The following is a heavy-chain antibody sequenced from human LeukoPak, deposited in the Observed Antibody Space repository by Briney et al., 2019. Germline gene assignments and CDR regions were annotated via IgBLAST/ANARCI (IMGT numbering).Heavy chain of an antibody. CDR1: GFIFSTYW. D-gene: IGHD4-17*01. Sequence: QSGGSLRLSCAASGFIFSTYWVHWVRQAPGKGLVWVLRINTDGRPLAYADCVEGRFTIYRDNAKNTLYLQINSVRAGDRSVYVWAREVTTFDYWGQGTLVTVSS. J-gene: IGHJ4*02. CDR3: AREVTTFDY. V-gene: IGHV3-74*01. CDR2: INTDGRPL.